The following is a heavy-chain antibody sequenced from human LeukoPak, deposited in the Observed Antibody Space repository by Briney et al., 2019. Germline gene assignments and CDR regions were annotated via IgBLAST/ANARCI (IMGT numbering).Heavy chain of an antibody. J-gene: IGHJ5*02. CDR3: ASISIAAAGINWFDP. Sequence: GGSLRLSCAASGFTFSSYGMHWVRQAPGKGLEWVAVIWYDGSNKYYADSVKGRFTISRDNSKNTLYLQMNSLRADDTAVYYCASISIAAAGINWFDPWGQGTLVTVSS. CDR2: IWYDGSNK. D-gene: IGHD6-13*01. CDR1: GFTFSSYG. V-gene: IGHV3-33*01.